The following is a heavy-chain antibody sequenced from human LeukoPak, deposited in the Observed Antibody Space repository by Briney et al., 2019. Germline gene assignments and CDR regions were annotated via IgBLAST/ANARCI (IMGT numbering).Heavy chain of an antibody. CDR3: ARDRLAAAGIYPDDAFDI. V-gene: IGHV1-3*01. CDR2: INAGNGNT. J-gene: IGHJ3*02. D-gene: IGHD6-13*01. Sequence: ASVKVSCKASGYTFTSYATHCVRQAPGQRLEWMGCINAGNGNTKYSQKFQGRVTITRDTSASTAYMELSSLRSEDTAVYYCARDRLAAAGIYPDDAFDIWGQGTMVTVSS. CDR1: GYTFTSYA.